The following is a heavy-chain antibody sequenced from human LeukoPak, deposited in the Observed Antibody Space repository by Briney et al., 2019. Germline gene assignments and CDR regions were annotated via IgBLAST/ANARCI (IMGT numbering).Heavy chain of an antibody. J-gene: IGHJ4*02. Sequence: SETLSLTCTVSGGSISNNNYYWAWIRQPPGKGLECIGSIYYSGSPYYNPSLNLRLTISVDTPKNQFSLSLSSVTAADTAVYYCARGADSSGYYSIFYFDYWGQGTLLTVSS. CDR1: GGSISNNNYY. V-gene: IGHV4-39*07. D-gene: IGHD3-22*01. CDR3: ARGADSSGYYSIFYFDY. CDR2: IYYSGSP.